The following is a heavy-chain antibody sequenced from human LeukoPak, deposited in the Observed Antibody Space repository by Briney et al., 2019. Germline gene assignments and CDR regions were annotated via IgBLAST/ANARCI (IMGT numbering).Heavy chain of an antibody. D-gene: IGHD4-23*01. V-gene: IGHV4-39*01. CDR3: TCSDYGGIGY. Sequence: SETLSLTCTVSSGYISSSSYYWRWIRQPPGKGLEWIGSIYYSGSTYYNPSLKSRVTISVDTSKNQFSLKLSSVTAADTAVYYCTCSDYGGIGYWGQGTLVTVSS. CDR2: IYYSGST. CDR1: SGYISSSSYY. J-gene: IGHJ4*02.